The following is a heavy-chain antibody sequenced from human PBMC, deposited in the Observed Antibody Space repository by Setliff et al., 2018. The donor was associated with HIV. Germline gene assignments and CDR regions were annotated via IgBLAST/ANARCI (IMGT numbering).Heavy chain of an antibody. V-gene: IGHV4-34*01. Sequence: LSLTCAVSGGSFSGYYWSWIRQPPGKGLEWIGEINHSGSTHYNPSLKRRVTISIDKSKKQFSLKVRSVTAADTAVYYCARESGAAAGAFDSWGQGTLVTVSS. CDR1: GGSFSGYY. CDR3: ARESGAAAGAFDS. CDR2: INHSGST. D-gene: IGHD6-13*01. J-gene: IGHJ4*02.